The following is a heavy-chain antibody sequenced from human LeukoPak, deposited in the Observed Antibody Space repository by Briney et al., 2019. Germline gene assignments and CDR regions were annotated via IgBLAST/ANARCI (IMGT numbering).Heavy chain of an antibody. V-gene: IGHV1-2*02. Sequence: ASVRVSCKASGYTFTGYYMHWVRQAPGQGLEWMGWTNPNSGGTNYAQKFQGRVTMTRDTSISTAYMELSRLRSDDTAVYYCARRGSTYYDFWSGYYTNDYWGQGTLVTVSS. CDR1: GYTFTGYY. CDR2: TNPNSGGT. CDR3: ARRGSTYYDFWSGYYTNDY. D-gene: IGHD3-3*01. J-gene: IGHJ4*02.